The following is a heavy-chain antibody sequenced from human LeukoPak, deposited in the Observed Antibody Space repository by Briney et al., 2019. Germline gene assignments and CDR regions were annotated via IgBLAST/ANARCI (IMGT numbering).Heavy chain of an antibody. D-gene: IGHD6-13*01. J-gene: IGHJ6*02. V-gene: IGHV4-4*07. CDR1: GVSISTYY. CDR3: ARDQIVAAGLKGFRDYYGLDV. Sequence: PSETLSLTCTVSGVSISTYYWSWIRQSAGKGLEWIGRIYTSGNTNYNPSLESRVTISVDSSKNQFSLNLKSMTAADTAIYFCARDQIVAAGLKGFRDYYGLDVWGQGTTVTVSS. CDR2: IYTSGNT.